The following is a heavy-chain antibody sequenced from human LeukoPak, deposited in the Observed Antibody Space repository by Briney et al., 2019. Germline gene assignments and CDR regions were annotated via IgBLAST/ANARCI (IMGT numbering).Heavy chain of an antibody. CDR1: GLTVRNNY. Sequence: PGGSLRLSYAASGLTVRNNYMSWVRQAPGKGLEWVSVIYSGGSTYYADSVKGRFTISRDNFKNTLYLQMNSLRAEDTAVYYCASQLDPYLYYYGMDVWGQGTTVTVSS. CDR3: ASQLDPYLYYYGMDV. D-gene: IGHD1-1*01. V-gene: IGHV3-53*01. CDR2: IYSGGST. J-gene: IGHJ6*02.